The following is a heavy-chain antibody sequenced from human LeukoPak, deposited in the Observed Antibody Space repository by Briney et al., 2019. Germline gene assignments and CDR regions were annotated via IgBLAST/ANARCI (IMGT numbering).Heavy chain of an antibody. D-gene: IGHD6-13*01. V-gene: IGHV4-39*01. CDR2: IYYSGST. CDR1: GGSISSSSYY. CDR3: ARTGYSSSWESGYYYYMDV. J-gene: IGHJ6*03. Sequence: SETLSLTCTVSGGSISSSSYYWGWIRQPPGKGLEWIGSIYYSGSTYYNPSLKSRVTISVDTSKNQFSLKLSSVTAADTAVYYCARTGYSSSWESGYYYYMDVWGKGTTVTVSS.